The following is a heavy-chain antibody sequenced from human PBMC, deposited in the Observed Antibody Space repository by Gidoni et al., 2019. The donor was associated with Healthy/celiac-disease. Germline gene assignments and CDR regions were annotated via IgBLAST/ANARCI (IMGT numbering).Heavy chain of an antibody. D-gene: IGHD2-2*02. J-gene: IGHJ6*03. CDR3: ARGGENCSSTSCYRATYYYYYMDV. CDR2: IIPICGTA. V-gene: IGHV1-69*01. Sequence: QVQLVQSGAEVKKPGSSVKVSCKASGGTFSSYAISWVRQAPGQGLEWMGGIIPICGTANYAQKFQGRVTITADESTSTAYMELSSLRSEDTAVYYCARGGENCSSTSCYRATYYYYYMDVWGKGTTVTVSS. CDR1: GGTFSSYA.